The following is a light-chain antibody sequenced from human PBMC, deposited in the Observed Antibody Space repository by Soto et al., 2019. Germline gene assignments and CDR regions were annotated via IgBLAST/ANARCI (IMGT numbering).Light chain of an antibody. CDR2: HAS. Sequence: DIQMTQSPSTLSASVGDSVTITCRASQNIRNWLAWYQQKPGKAPNPLIYHASNLQSGVPSRFSGSGSGTEFTLTISSLQPDDFATYYCQQYNSYSFGQGTKVDI. V-gene: IGKV1-5*01. CDR1: QNIRNW. CDR3: QQYNSYS. J-gene: IGKJ1*01.